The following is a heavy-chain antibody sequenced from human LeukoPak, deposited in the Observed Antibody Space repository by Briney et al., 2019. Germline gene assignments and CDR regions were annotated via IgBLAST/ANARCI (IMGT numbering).Heavy chain of an antibody. Sequence: GRSLRLSCAASGFTFSSYWMHWVREVPGKGLVWVARINPGGSSITYADSVKGRFTISRDNAKNTLYLQMDSLRAEDTGVYYCARSNQADDYWGQGTLVTVSS. J-gene: IGHJ4*02. D-gene: IGHD1-14*01. CDR2: INPGGSSI. V-gene: IGHV3-74*01. CDR1: GFTFSSYW. CDR3: ARSNQADDY.